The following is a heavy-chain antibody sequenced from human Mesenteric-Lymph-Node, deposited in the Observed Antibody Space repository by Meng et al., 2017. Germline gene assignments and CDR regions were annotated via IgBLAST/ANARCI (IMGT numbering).Heavy chain of an antibody. D-gene: IGHD6-13*01. CDR1: GSTFTTSG. CDR3: ARDRSSSDY. V-gene: IGHV1-18*04. CDR2: ISGYDGNS. Sequence: QVTLWKSGVEVQQPVSAVKVPCKASGSTFTTSGISWVRQAPGQELEWMGWISGYDGNSNYAQNLQVRVTMTRDTSTNTGYMELRSLRSDDTAVYYCARDRSSSDYWGQGTLVTVSS. J-gene: IGHJ4*02.